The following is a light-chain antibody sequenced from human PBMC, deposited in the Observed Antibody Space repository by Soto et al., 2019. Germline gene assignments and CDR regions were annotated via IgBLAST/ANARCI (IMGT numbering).Light chain of an antibody. V-gene: IGKV3-15*01. CDR1: QSVSSN. J-gene: IGKJ3*01. Sequence: EIVMTQSPATLSVSPGERATLSCRASQSVSSNLAWYQQKPGQAPRLLIYGASTRATGIPARFSGSGSGTEFTLTISSLQSEDFAVYYCQQYSNWPYPFGPGTKVDIK. CDR3: QQYSNWPYP. CDR2: GAS.